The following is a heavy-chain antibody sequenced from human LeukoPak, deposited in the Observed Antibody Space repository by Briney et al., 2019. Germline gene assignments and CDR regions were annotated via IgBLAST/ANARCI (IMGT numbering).Heavy chain of an antibody. CDR2: ISYDESNK. Sequence: QPGRSLRLSCAASGFTFSSYAMHWVRQAPGKGLEWVAVISYDESNKYYADSVKGRFTISRDNSKNTLYLQMNSLRAEDTAVYYCARDWLDIVVVPAAGEYWGQGTLVTVSS. CDR3: ARDWLDIVVVPAAGEY. J-gene: IGHJ4*02. D-gene: IGHD2-2*01. V-gene: IGHV3-30-3*01. CDR1: GFTFSSYA.